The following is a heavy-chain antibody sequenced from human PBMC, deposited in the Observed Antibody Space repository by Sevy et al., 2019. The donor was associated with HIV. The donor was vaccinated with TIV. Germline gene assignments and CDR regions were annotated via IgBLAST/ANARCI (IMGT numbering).Heavy chain of an antibody. CDR3: ARNNCSITNCYMGDVFDI. V-gene: IGHV3-48*03. CDR2: ISQSGGTT. CDR1: GFIFSSYE. J-gene: IGHJ3*02. D-gene: IGHD2-2*02. Sequence: GGSLRLSCAASGFIFSSYEMSWVRQAPGKGLEWVSHISQSGGTTYYSDSVKGRFTISRDNARNSLYLQMNSLRAEDTAVYYCARNNCSITNCYMGDVFDIWGQGTMVTVSS.